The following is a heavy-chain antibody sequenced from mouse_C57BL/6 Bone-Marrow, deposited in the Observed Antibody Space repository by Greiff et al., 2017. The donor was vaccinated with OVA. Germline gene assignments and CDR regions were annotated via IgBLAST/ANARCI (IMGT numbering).Heavy chain of an antibody. CDR1: GFTFNTYA. J-gene: IGHJ4*01. V-gene: IGHV10-3*01. Sequence: EVQLVESGGGLVQPKGSLKLSCAASGFTFNTYAMHWVRQAPGKGLEWVARIRSKSSNYATYYADSVKDRFTISRDDSQSMLYLQMNNLKTEDTAMYYSVRLYDGYPYYSAMDYWGQGTSGTVSS. CDR2: IRSKSSNYAT. D-gene: IGHD2-3*01. CDR3: VRLYDGYPYYSAMDY.